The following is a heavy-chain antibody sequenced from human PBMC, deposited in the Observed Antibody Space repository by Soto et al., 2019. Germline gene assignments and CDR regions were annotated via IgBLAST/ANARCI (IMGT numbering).Heavy chain of an antibody. CDR2: INPNSGGT. J-gene: IGHJ1*01. CDR1: GYTFTGYY. CDR3: ARQRYSSGWNYFQH. D-gene: IGHD6-19*01. V-gene: IGHV1-2*04. Sequence: GASVKVSCKASGYTFTGYYMHWVRQAPGQGLEWLGWINPNSGGTNYAQKFQGWVTMTRDTSISTAYIELSRLTSDDTAIYYCARQRYSSGWNYFQHWGQGTLVTVSS.